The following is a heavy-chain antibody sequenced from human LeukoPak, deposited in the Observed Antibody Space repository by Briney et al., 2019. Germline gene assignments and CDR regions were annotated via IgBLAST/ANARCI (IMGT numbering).Heavy chain of an antibody. CDR3: ARGYCRGTSCNRYPFDM. V-gene: IGHV4-59*01. D-gene: IGHD2-2*01. CDR2: IYYSGST. Sequence: SETLSLTCTVSDGSISSYYWSWIRQSPGKGLEWIGYIYYSGSTNYNPSLKSRVTISVDTSKNQFSLKLSSVTAADTAVYYCARGYCRGTSCNRYPFDMWGQGTMVTVSS. CDR1: DGSISSYY. J-gene: IGHJ3*02.